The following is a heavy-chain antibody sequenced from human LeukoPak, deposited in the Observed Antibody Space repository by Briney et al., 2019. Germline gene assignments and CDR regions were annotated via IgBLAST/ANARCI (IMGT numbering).Heavy chain of an antibody. CDR3: ARDGGSGSYYYYGMDV. CDR2: INPNSGGT. D-gene: IGHD3-10*01. Sequence: ASVKVSCKASGYTSTGYYMHWVRQAPGQGLEWMGWINPNSGGTNYAQKFQGWVTMTRDTSISTAYMELSRLRSDDTAVYYCARDGGSGSYYYYGMDVWGQGTTVTVSS. V-gene: IGHV1-2*04. CDR1: GYTSTGYY. J-gene: IGHJ6*02.